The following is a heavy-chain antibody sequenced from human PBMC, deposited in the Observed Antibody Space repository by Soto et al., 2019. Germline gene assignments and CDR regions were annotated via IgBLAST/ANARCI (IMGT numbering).Heavy chain of an antibody. Sequence: ASVKVSCKASGYTFTSYYMHWVRQAPGQGLEWMGIINPSGGSTSYAQKFQGRVTMTRDTSTSTVYMELSSLRSEDTAVYYCAGELSLKFSFVCWGQGTLVTVSS. V-gene: IGHV1-46*01. CDR3: AGELSLKFSFVC. J-gene: IGHJ4*02. D-gene: IGHD3-16*02. CDR1: GYTFTSYY. CDR2: INPSGGST.